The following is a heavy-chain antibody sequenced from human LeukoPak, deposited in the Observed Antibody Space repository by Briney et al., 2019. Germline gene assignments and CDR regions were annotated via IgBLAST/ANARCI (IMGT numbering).Heavy chain of an antibody. J-gene: IGHJ5*02. V-gene: IGHV3-23*01. CDR3: TKDPNGDYVGAFDP. Sequence: ETLSLTCTVSGGSISSSSYYWGWIRQPPGKGLEWVSSITGSHGPTYNTDSVKGRFTISRDNSQNTLYLQMNSLRAEDTAVYYCTKDPNGDYVGAFDPWGQGTLVTVSS. CDR2: ITGSHGPT. D-gene: IGHD4-17*01. CDR1: GGSISSSSYY.